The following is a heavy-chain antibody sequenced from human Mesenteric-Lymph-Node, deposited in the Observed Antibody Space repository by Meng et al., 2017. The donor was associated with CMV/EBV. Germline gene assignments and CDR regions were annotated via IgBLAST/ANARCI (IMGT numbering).Heavy chain of an antibody. CDR1: GFTFSSHA. V-gene: IGHV3-23*01. CDR3: AKRDVYSFDC. J-gene: IGHJ4*02. D-gene: IGHD5-24*01. CDR2: ITNSGGNT. Sequence: LSCAASGFTFSSHAMSWVRQGQGKGLGWVSSITNSGGNTFYADSVKGRFTISRDNSKNTLCLQMNSLRAEDTAVYYCAKRDVYSFDCWGQGTLVTVSS.